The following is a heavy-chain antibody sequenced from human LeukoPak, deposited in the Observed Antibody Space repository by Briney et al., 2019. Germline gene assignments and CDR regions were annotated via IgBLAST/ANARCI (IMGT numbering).Heavy chain of an antibody. D-gene: IGHD2-2*01. CDR3: ARELEDCSSTSCYGEAYAFDI. CDR2: MNPNSGNT. CDR1: GYTFTSYD. J-gene: IGHJ3*02. Sequence: GASVKVSCKASGYTFTSYDINWVRQATGQGLEWMGWMNPNSGNTGYAQKFQGRVTMTRNTSISTAYMELSSLRSEDTAVYYCARELEDCSSTSCYGEAYAFDIWGQGTMVTVSS. V-gene: IGHV1-8*01.